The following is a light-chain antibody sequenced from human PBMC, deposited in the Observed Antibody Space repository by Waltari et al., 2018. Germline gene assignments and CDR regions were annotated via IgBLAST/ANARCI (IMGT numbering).Light chain of an antibody. J-gene: IGKJ5*01. CDR2: KVA. V-gene: IGKV2-30*01. Sequence: DVGLTQSPLSLPVTLGQPASISCRSSQSLVYTEGISYLNWFHQRPGQAPRCLMYKVAKRDSGVPDRFSGSGSGTDFTLMISSVEADDVGVYFCMQATHWPVTFGQGTRLEIK. CDR3: MQATHWPVT. CDR1: QSLVYTEGISY.